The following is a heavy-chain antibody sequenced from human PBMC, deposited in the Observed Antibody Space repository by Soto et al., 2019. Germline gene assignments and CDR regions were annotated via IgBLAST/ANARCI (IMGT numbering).Heavy chain of an antibody. CDR3: EKVGYWSGGSCYLCWFDP. CDR2: ISGSGGST. J-gene: IGHJ5*02. CDR1: GFTFSSYA. Sequence: EVQLLESGGGLVQPGGSLRLSCAASGFTFSSYAMSWVRQAPGKGLEWVSAISGSGGSTYYADSVKGRFTISRDNSKNTLYLQMNSLGAEDTAVYYCEKVGYWSGGSCYLCWFDPWGQGTLVTVCS. D-gene: IGHD2-15*01. V-gene: IGHV3-23*01.